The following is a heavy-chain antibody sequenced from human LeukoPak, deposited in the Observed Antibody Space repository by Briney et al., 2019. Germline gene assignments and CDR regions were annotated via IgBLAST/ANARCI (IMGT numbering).Heavy chain of an antibody. J-gene: IGHJ6*03. CDR3: AREAPREIFGVVINYYYYMDV. CDR2: IKQDGSEK. Sequence: GGSLRLSCAASGFTFCSYEMNWVRQAPGKGLEWVANIKQDGSEKYYVDSVKGRFTISRDNAKNSLYLQMNSLRAEDTAVYYCAREAPREIFGVVINYYYYMDVWGKGTTVTVSS. V-gene: IGHV3-7*01. D-gene: IGHD3-3*01. CDR1: GFTFCSYE.